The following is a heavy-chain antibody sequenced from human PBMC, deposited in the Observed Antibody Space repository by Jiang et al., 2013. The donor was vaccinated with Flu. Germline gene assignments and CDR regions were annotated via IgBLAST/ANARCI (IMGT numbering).Heavy chain of an antibody. J-gene: IGHJ6*02. V-gene: IGHV1-18*01. D-gene: IGHD3-22*01. CDR3: ARDITYDGAVFYYEGPRLSYYYGLDV. CDR2: ISCYNSKT. CDR1: GYTFTKYG. Sequence: KVSCKASGYTFTKYGINWVRQAPGQGLEWMGWISCYNSKTHYAQNLQGRVTMTTDATTSTVCMELRRLRSDDTAIYYCARDITYDGAVFYYEGPRLSYYYGLDVWGQGTTVTVSS.